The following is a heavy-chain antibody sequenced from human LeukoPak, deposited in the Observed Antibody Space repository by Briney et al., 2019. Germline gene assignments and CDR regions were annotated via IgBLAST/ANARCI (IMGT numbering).Heavy chain of an antibody. D-gene: IGHD3-9*01. CDR2: INPDNGVT. J-gene: IGHJ4*02. V-gene: IGHV1-2*02. CDR1: GYTFTGYY. CDR3: ASGFDWLEYYFDY. Sequence: ASVKVSCKASGYTFTGYYIHWVRQAPGQGLEWMGWINPDNGVTNYAQKFQGRVTITRDTSISTAYMELSRLRSDDTAVYHCASGFDWLEYYFDYWGQGTLVTVSS.